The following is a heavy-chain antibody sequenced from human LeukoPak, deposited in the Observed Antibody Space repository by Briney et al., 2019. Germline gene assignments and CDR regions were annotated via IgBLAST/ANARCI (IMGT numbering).Heavy chain of an antibody. D-gene: IGHD2-15*01. CDR2: ISYGGSNK. CDR3: AKDVGMIGYCSGGSCYAIDY. V-gene: IGHV3-30*18. J-gene: IGHJ4*02. Sequence: GGSLRLSCAASGFTFSRYSMNWVRQAPGKGLEWVAVISYGGSNKFYADSVKGRFTISRDNSKNTLYLQMNSLRAEDTAVYYCAKDVGMIGYCSGGSCYAIDYWGQGTLVTVSS. CDR1: GFTFSRYS.